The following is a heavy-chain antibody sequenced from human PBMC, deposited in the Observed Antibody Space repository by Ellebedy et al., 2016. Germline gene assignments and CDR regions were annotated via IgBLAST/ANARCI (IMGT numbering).Heavy chain of an antibody. CDR2: ISGLSSST. J-gene: IGHJ3*02. CDR3: AKAVLELHAFDI. V-gene: IGHV3-23*01. D-gene: IGHD2-8*02. Sequence: GESLKISXAASGFTFSAYAMSWVRQAPGKGLEWVSTISGLSSSTFYADSVKGRFTISRDNSKRTLSLQMNSLRAEDTAVYYCAKAVLELHAFDIWGQGTLVTVSS. CDR1: GFTFSAYA.